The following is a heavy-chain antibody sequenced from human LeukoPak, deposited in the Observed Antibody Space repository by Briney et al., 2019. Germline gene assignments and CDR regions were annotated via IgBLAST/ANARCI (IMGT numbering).Heavy chain of an antibody. J-gene: IGHJ4*02. Sequence: ASVNVSCTTSGYTFTGYYMHWVRQAPGQGLEWMGRMNPNSGDTNYAQKFQGRVTMTRDTSINTAYMGLSSLRFDDTAVYYCVPRGDGGFDYWGQGTLVIVSS. CDR2: MNPNSGDT. CDR3: VPRGDGGFDY. D-gene: IGHD3-16*01. CDR1: GYTFTGYY. V-gene: IGHV1-2*06.